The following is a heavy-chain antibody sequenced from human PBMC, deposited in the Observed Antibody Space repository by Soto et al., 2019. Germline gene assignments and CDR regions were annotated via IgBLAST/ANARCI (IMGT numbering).Heavy chain of an antibody. CDR3: ARVWGWLQFDAFDI. CDR1: GFTFSSYA. J-gene: IGHJ3*02. Sequence: TGRSLTLSCAASGFTFSSYAMHWVLQAPGKGLEWVAVISYDGSNKYYADSVKGRFTISRDNSKNTLYLQMNSLRAEDTAVYYCARVWGWLQFDAFDIWGQGTMVTVSS. V-gene: IGHV3-30-3*01. CDR2: ISYDGSNK. D-gene: IGHD5-12*01.